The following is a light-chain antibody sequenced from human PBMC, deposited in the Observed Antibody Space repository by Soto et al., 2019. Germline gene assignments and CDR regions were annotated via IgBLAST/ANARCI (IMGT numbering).Light chain of an antibody. CDR1: SSDVGSYNL. CDR2: EGS. V-gene: IGLV2-23*01. Sequence: QCALTQPASVSGSPGQSITISCTGTSSDVGSYNLVSWYQQHPGKAPKLMIYEGSKRPSGVSNRFSGSKSGNTASLTISGLQAEDEADYYCCSYAGSSTSLFGGGTKLTVL. CDR3: CSYAGSSTSL. J-gene: IGLJ2*01.